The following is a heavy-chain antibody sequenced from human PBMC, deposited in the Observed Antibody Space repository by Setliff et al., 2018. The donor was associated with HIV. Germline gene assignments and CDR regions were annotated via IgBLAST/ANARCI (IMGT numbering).Heavy chain of an antibody. CDR3: ARSMRYFYDTSGFSWFDP. CDR1: GGSIRSDNYY. V-gene: IGHV4-39*01. CDR2: IHHTGGT. D-gene: IGHD3-22*01. Sequence: PSETLSLTCRVSGGSIRSDNYYWAWIRQPPGKRLEWIASIHHTGGTYYNPSLKSRVTISVDTSKDQFSLKLRSLTATDTAIYHCARSMRYFYDTSGFSWFDPWGQGTQVTAPQ. J-gene: IGHJ5*02.